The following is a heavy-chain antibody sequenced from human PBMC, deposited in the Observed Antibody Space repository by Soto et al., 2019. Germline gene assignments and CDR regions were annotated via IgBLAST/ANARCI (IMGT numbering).Heavy chain of an antibody. D-gene: IGHD6-13*01. CDR2: ITGRGDTT. CDR1: GFDFSAYA. J-gene: IGHJ4*02. CDR3: AKDLGAAGAFDY. Sequence: EVQLLESGGGLVQPGGSLRLSCAASGFDFSAYAMSWVRQAPGKGLEWVPAITGRGDTTDYADSVKGRFTISRDNSKNTLYLQMNSLRAEDTAVYYCAKDLGAAGAFDYWGQGTLVTVSS. V-gene: IGHV3-23*01.